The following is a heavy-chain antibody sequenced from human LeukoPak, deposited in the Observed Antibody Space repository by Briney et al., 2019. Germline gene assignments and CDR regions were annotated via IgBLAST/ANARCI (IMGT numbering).Heavy chain of an antibody. CDR1: GFTFSSYG. CDR3: ASSGRYRNAFDI. D-gene: IGHD6-19*01. V-gene: IGHV3-30*03. Sequence: PGGSLRLSCAASGFTFSSYGMHWVRQAPGKGLEWVAVISYDGSNKYYADSVKGRFTISRDNAKNSLYLQMNSLRAEDSAVYYCASSGRYRNAFDIWGQGTMVTVSS. CDR2: ISYDGSNK. J-gene: IGHJ3*02.